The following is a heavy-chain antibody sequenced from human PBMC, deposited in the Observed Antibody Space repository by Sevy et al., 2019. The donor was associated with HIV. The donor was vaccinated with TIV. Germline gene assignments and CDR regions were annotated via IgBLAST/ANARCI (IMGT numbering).Heavy chain of an antibody. CDR1: GFTFSSYA. CDR2: IWYDGSNK. D-gene: IGHD2-2*01. J-gene: IGHJ6*02. CDR3: ARDGGDIVVVPAAVTYYYYGMDV. Sequence: GGSLRLSCAASGFTFSSYAMSWVRQAPGKGLEWVAVIWYDGSNKYYADSVKGRFTITRDNSKNTLYRQMNSLRAEDTAVYYCARDGGDIVVVPAAVTYYYYGMDVWGQGTTVTVSS. V-gene: IGHV3-33*08.